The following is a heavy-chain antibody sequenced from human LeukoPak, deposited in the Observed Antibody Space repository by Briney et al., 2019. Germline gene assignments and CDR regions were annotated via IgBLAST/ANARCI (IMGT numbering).Heavy chain of an antibody. CDR3: ARAPDSYYDSTGPMEGG. J-gene: IGHJ4*02. CDR1: GFTFSSYW. Sequence: GGSLRFFWAASGFTFSSYWMSWVRQAPGKGLEWVANIKQDGSEKYYVDSVKGRFTISRDNAKNSLYLQMNSLRAEDTAVFYCARAPDSYYDSTGPMEGGRGQGTLVTVSS. CDR2: IKQDGSEK. V-gene: IGHV3-7*01. D-gene: IGHD3-22*01.